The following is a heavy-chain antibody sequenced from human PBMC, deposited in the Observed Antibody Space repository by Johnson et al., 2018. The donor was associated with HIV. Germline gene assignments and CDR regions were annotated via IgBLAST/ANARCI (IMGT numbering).Heavy chain of an antibody. CDR2: IRSKAYGGTT. CDR3: QWLGVSSGWYADAFDI. D-gene: IGHD6-19*01. J-gene: IGHJ3*02. Sequence: VQLVESGGGLVQPGRSLRLSCTASGFTFGDYAMSWVRQAPGKGLEWVGFIRSKAYGGTTEYAAPVKGRFTISRDDSKSIAYLQMNSLKTEDTAVSYCQWLGVSSGWYADAFDIWGQGTMVTVSS. CDR1: GFTFGDYA. V-gene: IGHV3-49*04.